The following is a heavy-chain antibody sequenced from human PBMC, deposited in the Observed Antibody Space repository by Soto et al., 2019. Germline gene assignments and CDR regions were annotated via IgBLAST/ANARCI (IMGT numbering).Heavy chain of an antibody. Sequence: EVQLVESGGGLVKPGGSLRLSCAASGFTFSSYSMNWVRQAPGKGLEWVSSISSSSSYIYYSDSVKGRFTISRDNAKNSQYLQMNSLRAEDTAVYYCARDSVMMGYCSGGSCYGKSSFDYWGQGTLVTVSS. J-gene: IGHJ4*02. V-gene: IGHV3-21*01. CDR3: ARDSVMMGYCSGGSCYGKSSFDY. CDR1: GFTFSSYS. CDR2: ISSSSSYI. D-gene: IGHD2-15*01.